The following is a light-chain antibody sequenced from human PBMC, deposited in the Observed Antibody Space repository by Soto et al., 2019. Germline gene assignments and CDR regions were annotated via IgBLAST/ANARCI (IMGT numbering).Light chain of an antibody. CDR1: QDVISSY. J-gene: IGKJ5*01. Sequence: NVLTQSPGTLSVSLGERVTSACRDSQDVISSYLAWYKLRRGQAPRXIIYGASSRATGIPDRVSGRWSGTDCNLTISRLEPEDVAVYYCQQYGSSPITLGQGTRLEIK. CDR2: GAS. V-gene: IGKV3-20*01. CDR3: QQYGSSPIT.